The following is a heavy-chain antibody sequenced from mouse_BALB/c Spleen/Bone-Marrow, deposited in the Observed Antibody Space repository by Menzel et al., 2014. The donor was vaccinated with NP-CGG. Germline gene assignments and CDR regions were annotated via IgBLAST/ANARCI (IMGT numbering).Heavy chain of an antibody. CDR2: ISSGGNT. D-gene: IGHD2-4*01. J-gene: IGHJ3*01. V-gene: IGHV5-6-5*01. Sequence: EVKLVESGGGLVKPGGSLKLSCAASGFTFSSYAMSWVRQTPEKRLEWVASISSGGNTYYPDSMKGRFTISRDNARNILYLQMSSLRSEDTAMYYCARGGELRPRFAYWGQGTLVTVSA. CDR1: GFTFSSYA. CDR3: ARGGELRPRFAY.